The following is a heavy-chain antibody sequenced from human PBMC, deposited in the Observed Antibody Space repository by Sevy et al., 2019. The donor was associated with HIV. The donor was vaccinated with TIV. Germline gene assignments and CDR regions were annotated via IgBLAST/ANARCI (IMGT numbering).Heavy chain of an antibody. Sequence: SETLSLTCTVSGGSISSGDYYWSWIRQPPGKGLEWIGYIYYSGSTYYNPSLKSRVTISVDTSKNQFSLKLSSVTAADTAVHYCAKVTSKTSYYFDYWGQGTLVTVSS. CDR3: AKVTSKTSYYFDY. J-gene: IGHJ4*02. CDR1: GGSISSGDYY. V-gene: IGHV4-30-4*01. D-gene: IGHD4-17*01. CDR2: IYYSGST.